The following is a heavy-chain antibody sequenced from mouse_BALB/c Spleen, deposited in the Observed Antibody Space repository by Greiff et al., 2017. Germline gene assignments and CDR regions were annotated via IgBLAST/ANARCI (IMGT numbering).Heavy chain of an antibody. CDR3: ARSATVVAKGAWFAY. CDR2: ISSGSSTI. D-gene: IGHD1-1*01. J-gene: IGHJ3*01. V-gene: IGHV5-17*02. Sequence: EVQLVESGGGLVQPGGSRKLSCAASGFTFSSFGMHWVRQAPEKGLEWVAYISSGSSTIYYADTVKGRFTISRDNPKNTLFLQMTCLRSEDTAMYYCARSATVVAKGAWFAYWGQGTLVTVSA. CDR1: GFTFSSFG.